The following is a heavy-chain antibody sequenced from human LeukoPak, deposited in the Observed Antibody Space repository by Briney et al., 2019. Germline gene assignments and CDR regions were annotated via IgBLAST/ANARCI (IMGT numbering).Heavy chain of an antibody. CDR1: GFTFSSYA. Sequence: PGGSLRLSCAASGFTFSSYAMHWVRQAPGKGLEWVAVISYDGSNKYYADSVKGRFTISRDNSKSTLYLQMNSLRAEDTAVYYCARDPYYYDSSGYYYDYWGQGTLVAVSS. CDR3: ARDPYYYDSSGYYYDY. CDR2: ISYDGSNK. V-gene: IGHV3-30-3*01. J-gene: IGHJ4*02. D-gene: IGHD3-22*01.